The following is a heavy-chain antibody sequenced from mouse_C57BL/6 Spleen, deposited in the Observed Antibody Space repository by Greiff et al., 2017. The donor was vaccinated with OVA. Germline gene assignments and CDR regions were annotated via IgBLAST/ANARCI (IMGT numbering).Heavy chain of an antibody. CDR3: TRKGGSSVFAY. CDR1: GYTFTDYE. V-gene: IGHV1-15*01. Sequence: QVQLKQSGAELVRPGASVTLSCKASGYTFTDYEMHWVKQTPVHGLEWIGAIDPETGGTAYNQKFKGKAILTADKSSSTAYMELRSLTSEDSAVYYCTRKGGSSVFAYWGQGTLVTVSA. CDR2: IDPETGGT. D-gene: IGHD1-1*01. J-gene: IGHJ3*01.